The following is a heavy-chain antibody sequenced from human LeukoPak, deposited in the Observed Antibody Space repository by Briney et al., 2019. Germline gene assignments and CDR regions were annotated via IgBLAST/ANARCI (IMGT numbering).Heavy chain of an antibody. V-gene: IGHV1-46*01. Sequence: ASVKVSCKASGYTFTSYYIHWVRQAPGQGLEWVGIINPTDGSATYAQKSQGRVTMTRDRSSSTVYMELSGLRSEDTAVYYCARGGYGSGSYYNYYYYGMDVWGQGTTVTVSS. D-gene: IGHD3-10*01. J-gene: IGHJ6*02. CDR2: INPTDGSA. CDR1: GYTFTSYY. CDR3: ARGGYGSGSYYNYYYYGMDV.